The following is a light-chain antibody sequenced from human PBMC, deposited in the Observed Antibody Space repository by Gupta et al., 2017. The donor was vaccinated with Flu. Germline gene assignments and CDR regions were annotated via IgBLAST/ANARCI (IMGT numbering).Light chain of an antibody. CDR1: SSNIGGNP. J-gene: IGLJ3*02. Sequence: QSVLTQPPSASRTPGQRFTISCSGSSSNIGGNPVNWYQQLPGTAPKLVIYSNFQRPSGVPDRFSGSKSGTSATLAISGLQPEDEADYYCAAWDDSLSSPVFGGGTKLTVL. CDR3: AAWDDSLSSPV. CDR2: SNF. V-gene: IGLV1-44*01.